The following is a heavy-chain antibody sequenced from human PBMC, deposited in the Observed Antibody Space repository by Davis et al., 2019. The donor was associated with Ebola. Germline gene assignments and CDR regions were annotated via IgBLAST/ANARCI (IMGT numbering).Heavy chain of an antibody. V-gene: IGHV1-46*01. CDR1: GYTFTNYY. CDR3: AKDRDGYTPRSFDM. D-gene: IGHD5-24*01. J-gene: IGHJ3*02. Sequence: AASVKVSCKASGYTFTNYYMHWVRQAPGQGLEWMGMINPNDGRTIYAQKFQGRVTVTRDTSTTTVYMDLSSLRSEDTAVYYCAKDRDGYTPRSFDMWGQGTMVNVSS. CDR2: INPNDGRT.